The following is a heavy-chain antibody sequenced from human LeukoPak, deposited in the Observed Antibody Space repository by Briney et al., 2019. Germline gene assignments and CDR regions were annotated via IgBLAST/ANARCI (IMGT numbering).Heavy chain of an antibody. V-gene: IGHV3-23*01. J-gene: IGHJ4*02. CDR2: ISGSGGST. CDR3: AKDAPIVVVIAYYFDY. D-gene: IGHD3-22*01. Sequence: GGSLRLSCAASGFTFSSYAMSWVRQAPGKGLEWVSAISGSGGSTYYADSVKGRFTISRDNSKNTLYLQMNSLRAEDTAVYYCAKDAPIVVVIAYYFDYWGQGTLVTVSS. CDR1: GFTFSSYA.